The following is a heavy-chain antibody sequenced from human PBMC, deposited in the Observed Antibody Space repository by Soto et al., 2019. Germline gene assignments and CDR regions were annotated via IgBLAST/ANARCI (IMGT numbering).Heavy chain of an antibody. Sequence: PGGSLRLSCAASGCTFSSYAMSWIRQAPGKGLEWVSAISGSGGSTYYADSVKGRFTISRDNSKNTLYLQMNSLRAEDTAVYYCAKGYGADDAFDIWGQGTMVTVSS. CDR2: ISGSGGST. V-gene: IGHV3-23*01. CDR1: GCTFSSYA. J-gene: IGHJ3*02. CDR3: AKGYGADDAFDI. D-gene: IGHD4-17*01.